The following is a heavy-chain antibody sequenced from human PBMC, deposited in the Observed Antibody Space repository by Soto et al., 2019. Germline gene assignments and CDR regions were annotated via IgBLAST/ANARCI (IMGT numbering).Heavy chain of an antibody. V-gene: IGHV3-33*01. Sequence: GGSLRLSCAASGFTFSSYGMHWVRQAPGKGLEWVAVIWYDGSNKYYAGSVKGRFTISRDNSKNTLYLQMNSLRAEDTAVYYCARDAGWREQQLVFNYWGQGTLVTVSS. CDR1: GFTFSSYG. CDR2: IWYDGSNK. J-gene: IGHJ4*02. D-gene: IGHD6-13*01. CDR3: ARDAGWREQQLVFNY.